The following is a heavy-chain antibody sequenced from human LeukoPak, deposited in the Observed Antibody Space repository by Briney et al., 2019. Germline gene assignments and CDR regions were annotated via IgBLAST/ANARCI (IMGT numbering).Heavy chain of an antibody. J-gene: IGHJ4*02. D-gene: IGHD3-22*01. CDR2: ISSSSSYI. V-gene: IGHV3-21*01. CDR1: GLTFSTYM. Sequence: GGSLRLSCAASGLTFSTYMMNWVRQAPGKGLEWVSSISSSSSYIYYADSVKGRFTISRDNAKNSLYLQMNSLRAEDTAVYYCARYYYDSSGYYPQFDYWGQGTLVTVSS. CDR3: ARYYYDSSGYYPQFDY.